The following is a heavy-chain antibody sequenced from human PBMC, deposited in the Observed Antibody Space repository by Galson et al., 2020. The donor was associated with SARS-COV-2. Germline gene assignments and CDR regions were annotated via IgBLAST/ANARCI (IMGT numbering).Heavy chain of an antibody. CDR2: LSGGSSYI. CDR3: TRDQYASSPPGFFGMDV. V-gene: IGHV3-21*01. J-gene: IGHJ6*02. CDR1: GFTFSSYS. D-gene: IGHD2-2*01. Sequence: GGSLRLSCAASGFTFSSYSMNWVRQAPGKGLQWVSSLSGGSSYIYYADSLKGRFTVSRDNAKNSRYLQMNSLRAEDTAVYYCTRDQYASSPPGFFGMDVWGQGTTVTVSS.